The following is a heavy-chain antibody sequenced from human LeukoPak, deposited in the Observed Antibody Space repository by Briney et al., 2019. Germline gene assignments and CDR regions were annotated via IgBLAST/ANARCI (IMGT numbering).Heavy chain of an antibody. CDR1: GGTFSSYA. J-gene: IGHJ4*02. Sequence: SVKVSCKASGGTFSSYAISWVRQAPGQGLEWMGGIIPIFGTANYAQKFQGRVTITADESTSTAYMELSSLRSEDTAVYYCARDNTYYDILTGYWSGYYFDYWGQGTPVTVSS. V-gene: IGHV1-69*13. D-gene: IGHD3-9*01. CDR2: IIPIFGTA. CDR3: ARDNTYYDILTGYWSGYYFDY.